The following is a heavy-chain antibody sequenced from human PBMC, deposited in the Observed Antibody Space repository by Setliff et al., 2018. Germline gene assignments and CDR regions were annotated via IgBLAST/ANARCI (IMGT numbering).Heavy chain of an antibody. CDR2: INTNTGNP. V-gene: IGHV7-4-1*02. CDR3: ARAYGISWSAVDY. J-gene: IGHJ4*02. D-gene: IGHD6-13*01. CDR1: GYTFTGYA. Sequence: ASVKVSCKASGYTFTGYAMNWVRQAPGQGLEWMGWINTNTGNPTYAQGFTGRFVFSLETSVSTAYQQINSLKAADTAIYYCARAYGISWSAVDYWGQGTVVTVSS.